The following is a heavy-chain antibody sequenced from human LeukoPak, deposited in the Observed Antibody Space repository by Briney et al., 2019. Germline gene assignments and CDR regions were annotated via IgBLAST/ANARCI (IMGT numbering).Heavy chain of an antibody. J-gene: IGHJ4*02. D-gene: IGHD3-10*01. CDR1: GYSFGSFG. V-gene: IGHV1-18*01. CDR3: ARGGYYGSGSFPDY. Sequence: GASVKVSCKASGYSFGSFGINWVRQAPGQGLEWMGWISAYNGDTNYAQKLQGRVTMTKDTSTNTAYMDLMSLRSDDTAVYYCARGGYYGSGSFPDYWGQGTLVTVSS. CDR2: ISAYNGDT.